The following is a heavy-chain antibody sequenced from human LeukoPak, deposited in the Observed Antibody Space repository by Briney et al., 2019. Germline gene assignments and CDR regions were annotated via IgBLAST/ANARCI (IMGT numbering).Heavy chain of an antibody. CDR1: GFTFSSYA. V-gene: IGHV3-30-3*01. CDR3: ASDSYSSSWYRRPSDY. D-gene: IGHD6-13*01. J-gene: IGHJ4*02. Sequence: GGSLRLSCAASGFTFSSYAMHWVRQAPGKGLEWVAVISYDGSNKYYADSVKGRFTISRDNSKNTLYLQMNSLRAEDTAVYYCASDSYSSSWYRRPSDYWGQGTLVTVSS. CDR2: ISYDGSNK.